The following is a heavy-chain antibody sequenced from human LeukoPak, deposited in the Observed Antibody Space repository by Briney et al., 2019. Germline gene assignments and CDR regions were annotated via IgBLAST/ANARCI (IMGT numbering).Heavy chain of an antibody. D-gene: IGHD5-18*01. CDR3: ASLVDTAMVDFDY. Sequence: FSEMVSCMGSGGSVSSYVISRVRQAPRQGGEWVGRIIPILGIANYAPKFPGRVTITADKSTSTAYMELSSLRSEDMAVYYCASLVDTAMVDFDYWGQGTLVTVSS. V-gene: IGHV1-69*04. J-gene: IGHJ4*02. CDR2: IIPILGIA. CDR1: GGSVSSYV.